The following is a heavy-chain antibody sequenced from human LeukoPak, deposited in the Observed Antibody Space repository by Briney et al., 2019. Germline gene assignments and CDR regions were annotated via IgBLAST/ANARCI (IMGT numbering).Heavy chain of an antibody. CDR1: GFTFSNYA. J-gene: IGHJ3*02. CDR3: AKDGYCSGGSCYFEDAFDI. V-gene: IGHV3-23*01. CDR2: ISGSGGST. D-gene: IGHD2-15*01. Sequence: GGSLRLSCAASGFTFSNYAMSWVRQAPGKGLEWVSAISGSGGSTYYADSVKGRFTISRDNSKNTLYLQMNSLRAEDTAVYYCAKDGYCSGGSCYFEDAFDIWGQGTMVTVSS.